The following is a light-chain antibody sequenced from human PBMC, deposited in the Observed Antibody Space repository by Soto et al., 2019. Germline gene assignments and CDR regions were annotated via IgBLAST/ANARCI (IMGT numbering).Light chain of an antibody. CDR3: SSYTSSSTLI. CDR1: SSDVGAYDY. J-gene: IGLJ1*01. Sequence: QSALTQPASVSGSPGQSITISCTGTSSDVGAYDYVSWYQQHPGKAPKLMIYDVINRPSGASNRFSGYKSGNTASLTISGLQAEDEADYYCSSYTSSSTLIFGTGTKVTVL. CDR2: DVI. V-gene: IGLV2-14*03.